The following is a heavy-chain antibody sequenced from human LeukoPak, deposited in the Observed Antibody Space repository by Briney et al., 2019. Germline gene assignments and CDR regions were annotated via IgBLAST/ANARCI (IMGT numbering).Heavy chain of an antibody. CDR1: GGSTSNYY. CDR2: ISYSGTT. Sequence: SETLSLTCTVSGGSTSNYYWSWVRQPPGKGLEWIGYISYSGTTNYNPSLKSRVTISVDTSKNQFSLKLNSVTAADTAVYYCASNIPTADTSPPLGYWGQGTLVTVSS. D-gene: IGHD6-13*01. V-gene: IGHV4-59*08. J-gene: IGHJ4*02. CDR3: ASNIPTADTSPPLGY.